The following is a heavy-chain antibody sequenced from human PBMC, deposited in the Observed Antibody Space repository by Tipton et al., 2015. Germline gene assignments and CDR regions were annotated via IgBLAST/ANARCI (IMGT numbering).Heavy chain of an antibody. CDR2: IDTSGSFI. V-gene: IGHV3-21*01. J-gene: IGHJ4*02. Sequence: GSLRLSCAATGITLRSYAMSWVRQAPGKGLEWVSSIDTSGSFIYYADSVKGRFTISRDNAKNSLFLQMNSLRAEDTAVYYCARDSAVSACFDFWGQGNLVTVSS. CDR3: ARDSAVSACFDF. CDR1: GITLRSYA. D-gene: IGHD6-19*01.